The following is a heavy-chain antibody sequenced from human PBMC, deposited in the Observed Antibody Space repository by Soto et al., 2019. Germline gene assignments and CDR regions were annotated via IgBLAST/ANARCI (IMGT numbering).Heavy chain of an antibody. CDR1: GFSLSTSGVG. V-gene: IGHV2-5*02. Sequence: QITLKESGPTLVKPTQTLTLTCTFSGFSLSTSGVGVGWIRQPPGKALEWLALIYWDDDKPYRPSLKSRLTITKDPSKNQVVLTMTNMDPVDTATYYGAHDGREYFQHWGQGTLVTVCS. CDR3: AHDGREYFQH. J-gene: IGHJ1*01. CDR2: IYWDDDK.